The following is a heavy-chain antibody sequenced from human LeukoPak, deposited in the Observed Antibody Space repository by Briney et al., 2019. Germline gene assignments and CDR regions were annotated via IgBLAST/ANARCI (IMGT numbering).Heavy chain of an antibody. J-gene: IGHJ4*02. CDR2: TNPNSGGT. CDR3: ARGMAGSGSYYDGPDY. Sequence: GASVKVSCKASGYTFTGYYMHWVRQAPGQGLEWMGWTNPNSGGTNYAQKFQGRVAMTRDTSISTAYMELSRLRSDDTAVYYCARGMAGSGSYYDGPDYWGQGTLVTVSS. CDR1: GYTFTGYY. D-gene: IGHD1-26*01. V-gene: IGHV1-2*02.